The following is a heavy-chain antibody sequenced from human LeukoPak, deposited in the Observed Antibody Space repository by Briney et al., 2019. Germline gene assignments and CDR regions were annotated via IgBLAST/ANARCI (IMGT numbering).Heavy chain of an antibody. D-gene: IGHD3-9*01. CDR1: GGTFSSYA. V-gene: IGHV1-69*04. Sequence: SVKVSCKASGGTFSSYAISWVRQAPGQGLEWMGRIIPILGIANYAQKFQGRVTITADKSTSTAYMELNSLRAEDTAVYYCARGSGRYFDWLSIYYFDYWGQGTLVTVSS. CDR3: ARGSGRYFDWLSIYYFDY. J-gene: IGHJ4*02. CDR2: IIPILGIA.